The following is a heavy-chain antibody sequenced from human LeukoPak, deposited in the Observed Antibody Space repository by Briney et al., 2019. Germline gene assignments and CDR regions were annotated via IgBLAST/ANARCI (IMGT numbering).Heavy chain of an antibody. D-gene: IGHD3-22*01. CDR2: IYNTVGT. V-gene: IGHV4-59*01. J-gene: IGHJ4*02. Sequence: PSETLSLTCTVSGDSIIGNYWSWIRQPPGKTLEWIGYIYNTVGTTYNPSLESRLTMSLDMSNKQFSLRLTSVTAADTAVYYCARRRYYDSTGYNPTFYFDYWGQGILVTVSS. CDR3: ARRRYYDSTGYNPTFYFDY. CDR1: GDSIIGNY.